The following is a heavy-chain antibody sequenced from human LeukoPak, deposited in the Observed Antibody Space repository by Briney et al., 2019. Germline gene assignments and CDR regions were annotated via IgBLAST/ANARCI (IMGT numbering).Heavy chain of an antibody. V-gene: IGHV3-23*01. J-gene: IGHJ4*02. Sequence: GGSLRLSCAASGFTFNNYALNWVRQAPGKGLEWVSSISGGGETTYYPASEKGRFTISRDNSQNTLYLQMNGLRAEDTAVYYCARDYADYVGYFFFYYWGQGTLVTVSS. CDR3: ARDYADYVGYFFFYY. D-gene: IGHD4-17*01. CDR2: ISGGGETT. CDR1: GFTFNNYA.